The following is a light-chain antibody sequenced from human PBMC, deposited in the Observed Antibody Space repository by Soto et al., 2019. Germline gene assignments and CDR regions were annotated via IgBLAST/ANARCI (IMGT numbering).Light chain of an antibody. J-gene: IGKJ1*01. CDR2: GAS. V-gene: IGKV3-15*01. CDR1: QSVRSY. CDR3: QQYHNWPGT. Sequence: EIVMTQSPATLSVSAGDGATLSCRASQSVRSYLAWYQQKPGQAPRLLIYGASTRATGIPARFSGSGSGTEFSLTISSLQSEDFAVYYCQQYHNWPGTFGQGTKVEIK.